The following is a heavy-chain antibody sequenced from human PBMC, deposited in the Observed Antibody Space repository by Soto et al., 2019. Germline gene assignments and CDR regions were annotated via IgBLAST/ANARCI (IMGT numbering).Heavy chain of an antibody. J-gene: IGHJ5*02. CDR2: MNPNSGNT. CDR3: ARSIRSRIAARLKGFWFDP. Sequence: WASVKVSCKASGYTFTSYDINWVRQATGQGLEWMGWMNPNSGNTGYAQKFQGRVAMTRNTSISTAYMELSSLRSEDTAVYYCARSIRSRIAARLKGFWFDPWGQGTLVTVSS. V-gene: IGHV1-8*01. D-gene: IGHD6-6*01. CDR1: GYTFTSYD.